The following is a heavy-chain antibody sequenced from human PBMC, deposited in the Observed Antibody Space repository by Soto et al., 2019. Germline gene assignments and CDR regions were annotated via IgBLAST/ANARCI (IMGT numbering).Heavy chain of an antibody. CDR1: GYTFTGYY. Sequence: ASVKVSCKASGYTFTGYYMHWVRHAPGQGLEWMGWINPNSGGTNYAQKFQGRVTMTRDTSISTAYMELSRLRSDDTAVYYCARDKMVDSFGLGNFDLWGQGTAVTVSS. V-gene: IGHV1-2*02. D-gene: IGHD3-10*01. J-gene: IGHJ5*02. CDR3: ARDKMVDSFGLGNFDL. CDR2: INPNSGGT.